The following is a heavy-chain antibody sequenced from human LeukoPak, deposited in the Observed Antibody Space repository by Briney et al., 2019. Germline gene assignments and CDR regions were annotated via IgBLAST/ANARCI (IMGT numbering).Heavy chain of an antibody. D-gene: IGHD3-22*01. CDR3: ARVVNYYYYYYMDV. J-gene: IGHJ6*03. V-gene: IGHV4-34*01. CDR1: GGSFSGYY. Sequence: SETLSLTCAVYGGSFSGYYWSWIRQPPGKGLEWIGEINHNGSTNYNPSLKSRVTISVDTSKNQFSLKLSSVTAADTAVYYCARVVNYYYYYYMDVWGKGTTVTVSS. CDR2: INHNGST.